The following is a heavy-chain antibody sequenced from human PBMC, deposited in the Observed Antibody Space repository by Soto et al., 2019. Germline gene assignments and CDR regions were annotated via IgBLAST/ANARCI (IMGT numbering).Heavy chain of an antibody. D-gene: IGHD6-19*01. CDR3: HGYSSGSDNYYYYGMDG. V-gene: IGHV1-69*01. CDR1: GGTFSSYA. Sequence: QVQLVQSGAEVKKPGSSVKVSCKASGGTFSSYAISWVRQAPGQGLEWMGGIIPIFGTANYAQKFQGRVTITEDEATSTAYMELSSLRSEDTAVYYCHGYSSGSDNYYYYGMDGWGQGTTVTVSS. CDR2: IIPIFGTA. J-gene: IGHJ6*02.